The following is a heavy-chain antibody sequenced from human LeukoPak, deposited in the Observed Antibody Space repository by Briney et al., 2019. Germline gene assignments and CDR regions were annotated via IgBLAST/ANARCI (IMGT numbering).Heavy chain of an antibody. V-gene: IGHV3-53*01. D-gene: IGHD3-22*01. Sequence: PGGSLRLSCTASGFNVRTNYMFWVRQAPGKGLECVSVMYSDGSAYCADSVKGRFTLSRDNSMNTLFLQMNSLRADDTAMYYCAGALHYNYFETRYFGYWGQGTPVTVSS. CDR2: MYSDGSA. CDR3: AGALHYNYFETRYFGY. J-gene: IGHJ4*02. CDR1: GFNVRTNY.